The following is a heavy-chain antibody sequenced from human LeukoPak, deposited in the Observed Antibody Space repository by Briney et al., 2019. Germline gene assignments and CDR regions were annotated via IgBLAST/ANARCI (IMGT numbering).Heavy chain of an antibody. V-gene: IGHV4-34*01. Sequence: SETLSLTCAVYGGSFSGYYWSWIRQPPGKGLEWIGEINHSGSTNYNPSLKSRVTISVDTSKNQFSLKLSSVTAADTAVYYCARRGITMISPFDYWGQGTLVTVSS. CDR3: ARRGITMISPFDY. D-gene: IGHD3-22*01. CDR2: INHSGST. J-gene: IGHJ4*02. CDR1: GGSFSGYY.